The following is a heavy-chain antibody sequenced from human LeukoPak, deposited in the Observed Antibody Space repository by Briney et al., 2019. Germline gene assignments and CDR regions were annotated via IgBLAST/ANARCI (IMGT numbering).Heavy chain of an antibody. CDR1: GFTFSSYG. CDR3: AKEYSSSWFHPYYGMDV. Sequence: GGSLRLSCAASGFTFSSYGMHWVRQAPGKGLEWVAVISYDGSNKYYADSVKGRFTISRDNSKNTLHLQMNSLRAEDTAVYYCAKEYSSSWFHPYYGMDVWGQGTTVTVSS. V-gene: IGHV3-30*18. D-gene: IGHD6-13*01. CDR2: ISYDGSNK. J-gene: IGHJ6*02.